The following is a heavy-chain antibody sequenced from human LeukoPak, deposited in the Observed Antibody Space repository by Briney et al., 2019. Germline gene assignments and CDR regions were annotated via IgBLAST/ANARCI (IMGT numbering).Heavy chain of an antibody. Sequence: SETLSLTCTVSGYSISSGYYWGWIRQPPGKGLEWIGSIYHSGSTYYNPSLKSRVTISVDTSKNQFSLKLSSVTAADTAVYYCAGDLDYWGQGTLATVSS. D-gene: IGHD3-10*01. J-gene: IGHJ4*02. CDR3: AGDLDY. CDR2: IYHSGST. V-gene: IGHV4-38-2*02. CDR1: GYSISSGYY.